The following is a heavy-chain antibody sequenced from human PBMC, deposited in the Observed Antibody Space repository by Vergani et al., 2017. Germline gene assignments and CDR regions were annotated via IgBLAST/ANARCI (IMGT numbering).Heavy chain of an antibody. J-gene: IGHJ3*02. CDR3: ARATYYDILTGYYKGGAFDI. D-gene: IGHD3-9*01. CDR2: IIPIFGTA. V-gene: IGHV1-69*18. Sequence: QVQVVQSGAEVKKSGASVKVSCKASGGTFSSYAISWVRQAPGQGLEWMGRIIPIFGTANYAQKFQGRVTITADESTSTAYMELSSLGSEDTAVYYCARATYYDILTGYYKGGAFDIWGQGTMVTVSS. CDR1: GGTFSSYA.